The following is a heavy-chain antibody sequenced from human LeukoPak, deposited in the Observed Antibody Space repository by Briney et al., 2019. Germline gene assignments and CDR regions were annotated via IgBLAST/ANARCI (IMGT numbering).Heavy chain of an antibody. CDR2: ISSSSSTI. Sequence: PGGSLRLSCAASGFTFSSYSMNWVRQAPGKGLEWVSYISSSSSTIYYADSVKGRFTISRDNAKNSLYLQMNSLRAEDTAVYYCARDSRFLEWPLLDYWGQGTLVTVSS. J-gene: IGHJ4*02. V-gene: IGHV3-48*04. CDR1: GFTFSSYS. D-gene: IGHD3-3*01. CDR3: ARDSRFLEWPLLDY.